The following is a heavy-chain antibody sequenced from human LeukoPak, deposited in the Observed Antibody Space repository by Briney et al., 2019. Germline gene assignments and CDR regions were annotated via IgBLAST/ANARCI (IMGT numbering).Heavy chain of an antibody. Sequence: GASVKVSCKASGYTFTGYYMHWVRQAPGQGLEWMGWINPNSGGTNYAQKFQGRVTMTRDTSISTAYMELSRLRSDDTAVYYCASLGVLRYYHGGDPLDYWGQGTLVTVSS. CDR1: GYTFTGYY. J-gene: IGHJ4*02. CDR2: INPNSGGT. CDR3: ASLGVLRYYHGGDPLDY. V-gene: IGHV1-2*02. D-gene: IGHD3-9*01.